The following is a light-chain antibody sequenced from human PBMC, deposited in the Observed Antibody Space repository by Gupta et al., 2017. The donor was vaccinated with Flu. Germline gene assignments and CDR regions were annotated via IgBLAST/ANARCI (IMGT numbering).Light chain of an antibody. Sequence: SVAISCTGTSSDVGGFNYGFWYQQHPGKAPKVMIYDVNKRPSGVPDRFSGSKSGNTASLTISGLQADDEADYYCCSYAGSNTYVFGTGTKVTVL. J-gene: IGLJ1*01. V-gene: IGLV2-11*03. CDR1: SSDVGGFNY. CDR3: CSYAGSNTYV. CDR2: DVN.